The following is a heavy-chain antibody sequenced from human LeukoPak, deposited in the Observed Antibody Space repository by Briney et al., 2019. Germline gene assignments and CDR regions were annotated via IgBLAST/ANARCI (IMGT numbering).Heavy chain of an antibody. J-gene: IGHJ4*02. CDR1: GGTFSSYA. Sequence: SVKVSCKASGGTFSSYAISWVRQAPGQGLEWMGGIIPIFGTANYAQKFQGRVTITADESMSTAYMELSSLRSEDTAVYYCARTDNRHSGYDWIYYFDYWAQGTLVTVSS. D-gene: IGHD5-12*01. CDR3: ARTDNRHSGYDWIYYFDY. CDR2: IIPIFGTA. V-gene: IGHV1-69*13.